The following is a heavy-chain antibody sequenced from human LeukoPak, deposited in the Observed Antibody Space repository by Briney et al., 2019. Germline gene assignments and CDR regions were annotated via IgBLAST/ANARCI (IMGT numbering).Heavy chain of an antibody. CDR3: AGFLEWLLYHY. CDR1: GGSISTHY. CDR2: IHTNGNT. D-gene: IGHD3-3*01. J-gene: IGHJ4*02. V-gene: IGHV4-4*07. Sequence: SETLSLTCTVSGGSISTHYWSWIRQPAGKGLEWIGRIHTNGNTNYNPSLKSRVTMSVDMSKNQFSLKLSSVTAADTAVYYCAGFLEWLLYHYWGQGTLVTVSS.